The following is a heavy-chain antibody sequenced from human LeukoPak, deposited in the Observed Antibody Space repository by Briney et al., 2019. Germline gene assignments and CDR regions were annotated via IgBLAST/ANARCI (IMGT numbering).Heavy chain of an antibody. Sequence: GGSLRLSCAASGFTVSSNYMSWVRQAPGKGLEWVSVIYSGGSTYYSDSVMGRFTISRDNSKNTLYLQMNSLRAEDTAVYYCARAETTGYYYYFDYWGQGTLVTVSS. V-gene: IGHV3-53*01. CDR1: GFTVSSNY. J-gene: IGHJ4*02. CDR3: ARAETTGYYYYFDY. CDR2: IYSGGST. D-gene: IGHD3-9*01.